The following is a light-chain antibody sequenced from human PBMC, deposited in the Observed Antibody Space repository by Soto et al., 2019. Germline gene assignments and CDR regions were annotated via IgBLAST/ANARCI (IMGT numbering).Light chain of an antibody. CDR3: QKYVKSPFT. V-gene: IGKV3-20*01. CDR1: QTVRGNY. CDR2: EAS. Sequence: FVLTQSPGTLSLSPGERATLSCRASQTVRGNYIAWYQQKPGQAPRVLIFEASRRATGTPDRFSGSGSGTDFTVTISRLEPEDFAVYYCQKYVKSPFTFGQGTNLEI. J-gene: IGKJ2*01.